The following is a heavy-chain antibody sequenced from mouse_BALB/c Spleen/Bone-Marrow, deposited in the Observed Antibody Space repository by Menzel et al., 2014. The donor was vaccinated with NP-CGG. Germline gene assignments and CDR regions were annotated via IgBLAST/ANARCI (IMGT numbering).Heavy chain of an antibody. Sequence: VQLVESGPGLVQPSQRLSIPCTVSGFSLTSYGVHWVRQSPGKGLEWLGVIWRGGSTDYNAAFMSRLSITKDNSKSQVFFKMNSLQADDTAIYYCAKIGTTTGAMDYWGQGTSVTVSS. CDR2: IWRGGST. V-gene: IGHV2-5*01. J-gene: IGHJ4*01. D-gene: IGHD2-14*01. CDR1: GFSLTSYG. CDR3: AKIGTTTGAMDY.